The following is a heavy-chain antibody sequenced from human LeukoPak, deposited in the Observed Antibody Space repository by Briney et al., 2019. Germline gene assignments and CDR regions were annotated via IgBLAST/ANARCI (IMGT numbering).Heavy chain of an antibody. Sequence: GGSLRLSCTASGFSFSGHWMHWARQLPGKGLVWVSRISPTGSTTSYADSVKGRFTVSRDNAKNTLYLQVNNLRAEDTAVYYCARGPNSDWSGLDFWGQGTLLTVSS. J-gene: IGHJ4*02. CDR2: ISPTGSTT. D-gene: IGHD3-9*01. CDR3: ARGPNSDWSGLDF. CDR1: GFSFSGHW. V-gene: IGHV3-74*01.